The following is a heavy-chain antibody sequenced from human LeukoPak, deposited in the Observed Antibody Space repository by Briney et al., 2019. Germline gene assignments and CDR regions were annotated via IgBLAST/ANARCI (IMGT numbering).Heavy chain of an antibody. J-gene: IGHJ4*02. D-gene: IGHD3-3*01. CDR1: GFTFSSYA. V-gene: IGHV3-23*01. Sequence: GGSLRLSCAASGFTFSSYAMSWVRQAPGKGLEWVSAISGSGGSTYYADSVKGRFTISRDNSKNTLYLQMNSLRAEDTAVCYCAKDYKIFGVVISPFDYWGQGTLVTVSS. CDR3: AKDYKIFGVVISPFDY. CDR2: ISGSGGST.